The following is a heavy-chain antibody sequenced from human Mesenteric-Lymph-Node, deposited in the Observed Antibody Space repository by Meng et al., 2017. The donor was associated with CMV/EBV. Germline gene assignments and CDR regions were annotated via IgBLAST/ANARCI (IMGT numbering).Heavy chain of an antibody. CDR3: ARLLDCTSATCRDF. Sequence: SETLSLTCTVSGGSISSSSYYWGWIRQPPGKGLEWIGSIYYSGSTYYNPSLKSRVTISVDTSKNQFSLKLSSVTAADTAVYYCARLLDCTSATCRDFWGQGTLVTVSS. D-gene: IGHD2-2*01. V-gene: IGHV4-39*07. CDR1: GGSISSSSYY. J-gene: IGHJ4*02. CDR2: IYYSGST.